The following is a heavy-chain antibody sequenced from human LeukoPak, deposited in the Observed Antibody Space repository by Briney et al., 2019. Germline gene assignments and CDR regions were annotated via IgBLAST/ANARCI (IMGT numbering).Heavy chain of an antibody. Sequence: GGSLRLPCAASGFTFSSYAMSWVRQAPGKGLEWVSTISGSGGSTYYADSVKGRFTISRDNSKNTLYLQMNSLRVEDTAVYYCAKDGAGTPGHAFDIWGQGTMVTVSS. J-gene: IGHJ3*02. V-gene: IGHV3-23*01. D-gene: IGHD1-14*01. CDR2: ISGSGGST. CDR1: GFTFSSYA. CDR3: AKDGAGTPGHAFDI.